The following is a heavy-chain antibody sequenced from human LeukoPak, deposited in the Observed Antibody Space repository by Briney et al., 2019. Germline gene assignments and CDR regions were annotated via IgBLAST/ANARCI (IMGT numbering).Heavy chain of an antibody. D-gene: IGHD3-9*01. V-gene: IGHV5-51*01. CDR2: IFPFDSDT. CDR1: AYNFTRNW. CDR3: ATVEHPLRFFDWSTDY. J-gene: IGHJ4*02. Sequence: GESLKISCKGSAYNFTRNWIGWVRQMPGKGLEWMGVIFPFDSDTTYSPSFQGRVTISADKSISTAYLQWSSLKASGTAIYYCATVEHPLRFFDWSTDYWGQGTLVTVSS.